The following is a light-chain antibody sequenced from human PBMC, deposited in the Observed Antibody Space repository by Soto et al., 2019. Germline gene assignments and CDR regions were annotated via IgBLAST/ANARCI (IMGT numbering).Light chain of an antibody. CDR1: QSVSSN. J-gene: IGKJ1*01. CDR2: GAS. V-gene: IGKV3-15*01. Sequence: EIVMTQSPATLSVSPGERATLSCRASQSVSSNLAWYQQKPGQAPRLLIYGASTRATGIPARFSGSGSGTEFTLTISSLQSEDVAVYYCQQYEAVVTFGQGTKLDIK. CDR3: QQYEAVVT.